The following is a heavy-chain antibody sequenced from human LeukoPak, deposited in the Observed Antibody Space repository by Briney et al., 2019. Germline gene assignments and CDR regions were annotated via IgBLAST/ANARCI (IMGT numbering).Heavy chain of an antibody. CDR2: TYYRSKWYN. CDR3: ARDPIAAAARYYYYYYGMDV. Sequence: SQTLSLTCAISGDSVSSNSAAWNWIRQSPSRGLEWLGRTYYRSKWYNDYAVSVKSRITINPDTSKNQSSLQLNSVTPEDTAVYYCARDPIAAAARYYYYYYGMDVWGQGTTVTVSS. J-gene: IGHJ6*02. D-gene: IGHD6-13*01. CDR1: GDSVSSNSAA. V-gene: IGHV6-1*01.